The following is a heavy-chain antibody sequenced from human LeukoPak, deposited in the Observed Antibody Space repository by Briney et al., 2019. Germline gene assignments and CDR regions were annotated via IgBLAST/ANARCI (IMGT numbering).Heavy chain of an antibody. CDR2: IYYSGST. V-gene: IGHV4-39*07. CDR1: GGSISSSSYY. CDR3: ARAGGSYLTVADY. D-gene: IGHD1-26*01. J-gene: IGHJ4*02. Sequence: SETLSLTCTVSGGSISSSSYYWGWLRQPPGKGLEWIGSIYYSGSTYYNPSLKSRVTISVDTSKNQFSLKLSSVTAADTAVYYCARAGGSYLTVADYWGQGTLVTVSS.